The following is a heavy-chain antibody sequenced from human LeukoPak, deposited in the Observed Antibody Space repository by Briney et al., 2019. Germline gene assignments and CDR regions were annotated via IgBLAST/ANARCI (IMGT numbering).Heavy chain of an antibody. CDR3: ARDAVAFDI. D-gene: IGHD2-2*01. J-gene: IGHJ3*02. Sequence: SETLSLTCAVYGGSFSGYYWSWIRQPPGKGLEWIGEINHSGSANYNPSLKSRVTMSVDTSKNQFSLKLSSVTAADTAVYYCARDAVAFDIWGQGTMVTVSS. V-gene: IGHV4-34*01. CDR1: GGSFSGYY. CDR2: INHSGSA.